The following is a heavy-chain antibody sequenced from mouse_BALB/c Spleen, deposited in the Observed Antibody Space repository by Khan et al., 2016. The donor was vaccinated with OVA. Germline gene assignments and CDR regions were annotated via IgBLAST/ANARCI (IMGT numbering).Heavy chain of an antibody. CDR1: GYSITSGYV. CDR2: ISYSGST. D-gene: IGHD1-2*01. Sequence: VQLQQSGPGLVKPSQSLSLTCTVTGYSITSGYVWNWIRQFPGNKLEWMGYISYSGSTNYNPSLKSRISITRDTSKNQFFLQLNSDTTEDTATYYCARTARIKYWGEGTTLTVSS. J-gene: IGHJ2*01. V-gene: IGHV3-2*02. CDR3: ARTARIKY.